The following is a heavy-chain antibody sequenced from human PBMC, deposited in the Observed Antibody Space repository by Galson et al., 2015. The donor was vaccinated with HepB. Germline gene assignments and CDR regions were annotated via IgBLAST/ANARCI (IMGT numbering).Heavy chain of an antibody. D-gene: IGHD3-10*01. Sequence: SLRLSCAASVFTFSNYGMSWVRQTPGKGLEWLSVISGNGGNIHYADSVKGRFTISRDNSKNTLYLQMNSLRAEDTAVYYCVSNHYNSGSYFHFDNRGQGTLVTVSS. J-gene: IGHJ4*02. V-gene: IGHV3-23*01. CDR3: VSNHYNSGSYFHFDN. CDR1: VFTFSNYG. CDR2: ISGNGGNI.